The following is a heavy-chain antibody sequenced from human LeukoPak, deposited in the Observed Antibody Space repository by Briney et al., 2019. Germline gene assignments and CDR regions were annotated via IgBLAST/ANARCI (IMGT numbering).Heavy chain of an antibody. CDR1: GFIVSSTY. CDR2: IYSGGST. CDR3: YCGSGSNFDY. V-gene: IGHV3-53*01. Sequence: GGSLRLSCAASGFIVSSTYMNWVRQAPGKGLEGVSVIYSGGSTYYADSVKGGFTISRDKSRNTLYLQMNSLSAEDTAVYYCYCGSGSNFDYWGQGTLATVSS. J-gene: IGHJ4*02. D-gene: IGHD3-10*01.